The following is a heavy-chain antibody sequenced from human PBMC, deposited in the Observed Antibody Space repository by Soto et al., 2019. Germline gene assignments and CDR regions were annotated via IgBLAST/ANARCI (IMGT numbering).Heavy chain of an antibody. CDR2: IITVLGTT. CDR3: ARRRYCGYDCYHKHYYGMDV. Sequence: QVQLVQSGAELKKTGSSVTVSCRASGDTFSSYAVNWVRQAPGRGLEWMGRIITVLGTTDYAQNFKGRVTITAEKSPXPXYXXLRSLRSDDTAVYYCARRRYCGYDCYHKHYYGMDVWGQGTTVTVAS. V-gene: IGHV1-69*08. D-gene: IGHD2-21*01. CDR1: GDTFSSYA. J-gene: IGHJ6*02.